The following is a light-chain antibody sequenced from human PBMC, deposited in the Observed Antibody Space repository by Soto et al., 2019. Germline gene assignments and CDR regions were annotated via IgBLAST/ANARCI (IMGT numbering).Light chain of an antibody. V-gene: IGLV2-18*02. J-gene: IGLJ1*01. CDR3: ASYTTHTARFV. Sequence: QSALTQPPSVSGSPGQSVTIPCTGTSSDAGSYNRVSWYHQAPGTAPRLMIYEVSNRPSGVPDRFSGSKSGNTASLTISGLQAEDEADYYCASYTTHTARFVFGTGTKVTVL. CDR2: EVS. CDR1: SSDAGSYNR.